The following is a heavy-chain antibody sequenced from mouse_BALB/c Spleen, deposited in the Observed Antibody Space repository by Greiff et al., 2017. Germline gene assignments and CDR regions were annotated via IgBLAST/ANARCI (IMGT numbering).Heavy chain of an antibody. J-gene: IGHJ3*01. V-gene: IGHV14-3*02. Sequence: EVQLLQSGAELVKPGASVKLSCTASGFTIKDSYMHWVKQRPEQGLEWIGRIDPANGNTKYAPKFQGKATITADTSSNTAYLQLSSLTSEDTAVYYCARESYDDDWFAYWGQGTLVTVSA. CDR3: ARESYDDDWFAY. CDR1: GFTIKDSY. CDR2: IDPANGNT. D-gene: IGHD2-4*01.